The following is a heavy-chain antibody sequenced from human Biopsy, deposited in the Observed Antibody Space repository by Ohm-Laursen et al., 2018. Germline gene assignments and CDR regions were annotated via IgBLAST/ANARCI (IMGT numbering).Heavy chain of an antibody. CDR1: GGSIKSYY. CDR3: ARLTGDPSY. V-gene: IGHV4-59*01. D-gene: IGHD7-27*01. Sequence: GTLSLICTVSGGSIKSYYWNWIRQSPGKGLEWIGFIYYTGHTNYNPSLKSRATISVDTSKNQFSLKVISVTAADTAVYYCARLTGDPSYWGQGILVTVSS. CDR2: IYYTGHT. J-gene: IGHJ4*02.